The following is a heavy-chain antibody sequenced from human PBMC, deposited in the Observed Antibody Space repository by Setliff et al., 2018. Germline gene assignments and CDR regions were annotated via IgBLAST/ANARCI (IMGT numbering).Heavy chain of an antibody. Sequence: SETLSLTCAVSGGSFSSSSYYWGWIRQPPGKGLECIGIIYYSGSTYYKPSLKSRVTISIDTSKNHFSLKVTSVTAADTAVYSYARGDEVVQGRHGAFDIWGQGTMVTVSS. CDR1: GGSFSSSSYY. J-gene: IGHJ3*02. CDR3: ARGDEVVQGRHGAFDI. V-gene: IGHV4-39*02. D-gene: IGHD2-2*01. CDR2: IYYSGST.